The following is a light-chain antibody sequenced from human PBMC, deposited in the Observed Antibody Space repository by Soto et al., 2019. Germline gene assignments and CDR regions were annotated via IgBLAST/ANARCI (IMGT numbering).Light chain of an antibody. CDR3: CSYGGSSALPYV. V-gene: IGLV2-23*02. J-gene: IGLJ1*01. CDR2: EVA. CDR1: ISDVGTYNL. Sequence: QASLALPACVSGSREQSFTISCTGTISDVGTYNLVSWYQQHPGKAPKLIIYEVAERPSGVSNRFSGSKFGNTASLTISGLLPEEEADYYCCSYGGSSALPYVFGTGTKVTVL.